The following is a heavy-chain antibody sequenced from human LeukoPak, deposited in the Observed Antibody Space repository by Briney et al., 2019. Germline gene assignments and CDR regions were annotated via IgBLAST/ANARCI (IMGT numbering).Heavy chain of an antibody. CDR3: ARGGTVTSTLYYYGMDV. CDR1: GFTFSSYS. Sequence: PGGSLRLSCAASGFTFSSYSMNWVRQAPGKGLEWVSSISSSSSYIYYADSVKGRFTISRDNAKNSLYLQMNSLRAEDTAVYYCARGGTVTSTLYYYGMDVWGQGTTATVSS. CDR2: ISSSSSYI. J-gene: IGHJ6*02. D-gene: IGHD4-17*01. V-gene: IGHV3-21*01.